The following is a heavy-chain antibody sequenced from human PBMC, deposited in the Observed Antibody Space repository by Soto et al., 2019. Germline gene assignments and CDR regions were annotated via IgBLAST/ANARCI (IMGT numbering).Heavy chain of an antibody. J-gene: IGHJ4*02. Sequence: QVQLQESGPGLVMPSGTLSLTCAVSGGSIRSNSRWSWVRQPPGKGLEWIGEIFHSGSTNYNPSLKTRVTISVDKSKNQFSLKLSSVTATDTAVYYCARVYSGSYSDYWGQGTLVTVSS. V-gene: IGHV4-4*02. CDR3: ARVYSGSYSDY. CDR1: GGSIRSNSR. D-gene: IGHD1-26*01. CDR2: IFHSGST.